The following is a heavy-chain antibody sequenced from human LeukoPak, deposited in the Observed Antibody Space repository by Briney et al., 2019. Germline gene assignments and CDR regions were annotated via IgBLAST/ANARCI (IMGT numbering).Heavy chain of an antibody. CDR1: GFTFSSYW. J-gene: IGHJ4*02. CDR3: ARVTDILTGYPFDY. V-gene: IGHV3-7*01. Sequence: PGGSLRLSCAASGFTFSSYWMSWVRQAPGKGLEWVANIKQDGSEKYYVDSVKGRFTISRDNAKNSLYLQMNSLRAEDTAVYYCARVTDILTGYPFDYWGQGTLVTVSS. CDR2: IKQDGSEK. D-gene: IGHD3-9*01.